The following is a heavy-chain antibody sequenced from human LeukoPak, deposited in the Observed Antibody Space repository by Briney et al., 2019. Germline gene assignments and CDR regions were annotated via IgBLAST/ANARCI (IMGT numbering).Heavy chain of an antibody. D-gene: IGHD2-21*02. CDR1: GGTFCSSA. CDR3: ARASVPPIVVVTAIEDYFDY. J-gene: IGHJ4*02. Sequence: ASVKVSCKASGGTFCSSAISWVRQAPGQGLGWMGEIIPIFGTANYAQKFQGRVTITTDESTSTAYMELSSLRSEDTAVYYCARASVPPIVVVTAIEDYFDYWGQGTLVTVSS. CDR2: IIPIFGTA. V-gene: IGHV1-69*05.